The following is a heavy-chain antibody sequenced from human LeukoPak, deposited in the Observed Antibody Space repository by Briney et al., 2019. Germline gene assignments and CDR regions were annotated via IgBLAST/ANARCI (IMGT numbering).Heavy chain of an antibody. Sequence: ASVKVSCKASGYTFTSYYMHWVRQAPGQGLEWMGIINPSGGSTSYAQKFQGRVTMTRDTSTSTVYMELSSLRSEDTAVYYCARDSSSLTGAGWFDPWGQGTLVTVSS. CDR2: INPSGGST. CDR3: ARDSSSLTGAGWFDP. CDR1: GYTFTSYY. J-gene: IGHJ5*02. D-gene: IGHD6-13*01. V-gene: IGHV1-46*01.